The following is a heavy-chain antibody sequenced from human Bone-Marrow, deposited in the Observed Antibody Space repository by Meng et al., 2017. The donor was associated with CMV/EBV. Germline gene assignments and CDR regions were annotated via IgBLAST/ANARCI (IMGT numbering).Heavy chain of an antibody. Sequence: SGFPFSNAWMNWVRQAPGKGLEWVGRIKSNTDGGTTDYAGPVKGRFTISRDDSKKTLYLQMNSLKTEDTAVYYCTTSVHTPMVGDFDYWGQGTLVTVSS. V-gene: IGHV3-15*07. CDR2: IKSNTDGGTT. J-gene: IGHJ4*02. CDR3: TTSVHTPMVGDFDY. CDR1: GFPFSNAW. D-gene: IGHD5-18*01.